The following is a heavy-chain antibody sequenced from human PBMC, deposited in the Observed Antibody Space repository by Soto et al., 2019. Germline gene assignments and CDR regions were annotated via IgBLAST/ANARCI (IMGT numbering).Heavy chain of an antibody. CDR1: GYIFTSND. CDR3: ARESRTWVDGVIGPGDY. Sequence: QVQFVQSGAEVKEPGDSVKVSCRASGYIFTSNDITWVRQALGQGLEWMGWIRVRNGDTHYAPKFRGRVTVTRDTSTSTAYMELRSLRSDDTAVYYCARESRTWVDGVIGPGDYWGQGTLVTVSS. CDR2: IRVRNGDT. V-gene: IGHV1-18*01. D-gene: IGHD3-10*01. J-gene: IGHJ4*02.